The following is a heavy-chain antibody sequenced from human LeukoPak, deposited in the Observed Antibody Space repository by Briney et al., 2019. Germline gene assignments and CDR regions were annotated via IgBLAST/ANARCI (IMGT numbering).Heavy chain of an antibody. J-gene: IGHJ4*02. D-gene: IGHD3-22*01. V-gene: IGHV5-51*01. CDR3: AIRHLPERAFGTGSCFDY. CDR1: GYRFTSYW. Sequence: GESLNISCKGSGYRFTSYWIGWVRQMPGKGLEWMGIIYPGDSDTRYRPSFQGQVTISADQSISTAYLQWSSLKSPDTAMYYSAIRHLPERAFGTGSCFDYWNQGTLVTVSS. CDR2: IYPGDSDT.